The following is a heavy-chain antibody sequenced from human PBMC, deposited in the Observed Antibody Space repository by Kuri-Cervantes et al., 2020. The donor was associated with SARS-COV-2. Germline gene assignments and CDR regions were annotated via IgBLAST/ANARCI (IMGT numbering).Heavy chain of an antibody. CDR3: ARAKQQPYPLSYYYMDV. D-gene: IGHD6-13*01. J-gene: IGHJ6*03. CDR1: GFTFSDYY. CDR2: ISSSGSTI. V-gene: IGHV3-11*04. Sequence: GGSLRLSCAASGFTFSDYYMSWIRQAPGKGLEWVSYISSSGSTIYYADSVKGRFTISRDNAKNSLYLQMNSLRAEDTAVYYCARAKQQPYPLSYYYMDVWGKGTTVTVSS.